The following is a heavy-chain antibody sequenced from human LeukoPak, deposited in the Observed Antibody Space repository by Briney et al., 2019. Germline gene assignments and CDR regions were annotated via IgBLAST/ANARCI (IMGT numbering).Heavy chain of an antibody. CDR1: GFTFSSYA. CDR2: ISGSGGNT. V-gene: IGHV3-23*01. J-gene: IGHJ4*02. Sequence: GGSLRLSCAASGFTFSSYAMSWVRQAPGKGLEWVSAISGSGGNTYYADSVKGRFTISRDNSKNTLYLQMNSLRAEDAAVYYCAKGLRFLEWLLYYFDYWGQGTLVTVSS. D-gene: IGHD3-3*01. CDR3: AKGLRFLEWLLYYFDY.